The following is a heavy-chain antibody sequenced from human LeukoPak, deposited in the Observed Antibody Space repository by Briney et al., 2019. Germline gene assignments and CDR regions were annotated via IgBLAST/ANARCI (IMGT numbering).Heavy chain of an antibody. J-gene: IGHJ5*02. D-gene: IGHD3-3*01. CDR2: IYYSGST. CDR1: GGSISSYY. V-gene: IGHV4-59*01. CDR3: ARDHPRPGYDFWSGRPSGLDP. Sequence: SETLSLTCTVSGGSISSYYWSWIRQPLGKGLEWIGYIYYSGSTNYNPSLKSRVTISVDTSKNQFSLKLSSVTAADTAVYYCARDHPRPGYDFWSGRPSGLDPWGQGTLVTVPS.